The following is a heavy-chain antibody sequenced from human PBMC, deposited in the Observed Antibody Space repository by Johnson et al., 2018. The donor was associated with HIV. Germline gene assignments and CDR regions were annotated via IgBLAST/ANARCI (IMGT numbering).Heavy chain of an antibody. CDR2: ISSSGSTI. J-gene: IGHJ3*02. CDR3: TTMGLGSSSWRYDAFDI. CDR1: GFTFSDYY. Sequence: QVQLVESGGGLVKPGGSLRLSCAASGFTFSDYYMSWIRQAPGKGLEWVSYISSSGSTIYYADSVKGRFTISRDNAKNSLYLQMNSLKTEDTAVYYCTTMGLGSSSWRYDAFDIWGQGTMVTVSS. V-gene: IGHV3-11*01. D-gene: IGHD6-13*01.